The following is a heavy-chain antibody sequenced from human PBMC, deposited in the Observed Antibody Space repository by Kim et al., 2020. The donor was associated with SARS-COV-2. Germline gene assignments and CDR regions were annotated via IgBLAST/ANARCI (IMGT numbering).Heavy chain of an antibody. V-gene: IGHV3-7*05. J-gene: IGHJ4*02. CDR3: ARVLNPDSVAIGDDSSGYYWGGFDY. D-gene: IGHD3-22*01. Sequence: GGSLRLSCAASGFTFSSDWMSWVRQAPGKGLEWVANIKQDGSEKYYVDSVKGRFTISRDNAKNSLYLQMNSLRAEDTAVYYCARVLNPDSVAIGDDSSGYYWGGFDYWGQGTLVTVSS. CDR2: IKQDGSEK. CDR1: GFTFSSDW.